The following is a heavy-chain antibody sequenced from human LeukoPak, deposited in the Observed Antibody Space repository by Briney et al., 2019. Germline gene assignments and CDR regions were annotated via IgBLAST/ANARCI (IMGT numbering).Heavy chain of an antibody. J-gene: IGHJ4*02. CDR1: GFTFSSYG. V-gene: IGHV3-30*02. CDR3: AQDSLRTVPKASFDY. D-gene: IGHD2-2*01. Sequence: PGGSLRLSCGVSGFTFSSYGMHWVRQAPGKGLEWVAYIRYDGSNRHYADSVKGRFTISRDNSKNTLFLQMNSLRAEDRAVYYCAQDSLRTVPKASFDYWGQGTLVTVSS. CDR2: IRYDGSNR.